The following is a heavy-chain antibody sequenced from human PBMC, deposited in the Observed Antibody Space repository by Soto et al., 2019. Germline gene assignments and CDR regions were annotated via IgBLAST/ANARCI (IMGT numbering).Heavy chain of an antibody. CDR2: IYYSGST. Sequence: LSLTWTVSGGSIRRGGYYWSWIRQHPGKGMEWIGYIYYSGSTYYNPSLKSRVTISVDTSKNQFSLKLSSVTAAATAVYYCASRSGSYYGGPNYWGQGTLVTVSS. CDR3: ASRSGSYYGGPNY. CDR1: GGSIRRGGYY. D-gene: IGHD3-10*01. J-gene: IGHJ4*02. V-gene: IGHV4-31*02.